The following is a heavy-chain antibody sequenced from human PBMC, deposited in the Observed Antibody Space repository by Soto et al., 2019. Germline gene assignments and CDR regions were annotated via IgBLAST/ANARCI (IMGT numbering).Heavy chain of an antibody. CDR3: ARDLNLYAATPYYYGMYV. J-gene: IGHJ6*02. V-gene: IGHV4-59*01. CDR2: IYYSGST. Sequence: SETLSLTCTVSGGSISSYYWSWIRQPPGKGLEWIGYIYYSGSTNYNPSLKSRVTISVDTSKNQFSLKLSSVTAADTAVYYCARDLNLYAATPYYYGMYVWGQGTTVTGSS. CDR1: GGSISSYY. D-gene: IGHD2-15*01.